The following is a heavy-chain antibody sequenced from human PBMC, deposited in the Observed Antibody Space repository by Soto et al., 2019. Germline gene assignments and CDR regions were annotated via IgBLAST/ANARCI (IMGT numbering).Heavy chain of an antibody. CDR3: ARDLGSSSWDPTFPGPNWFDA. Sequence: PWGSLKLSCAASGFTFSSYAMHWVRQAPGKGLEWVAVISYDGSNTYYADSVKGRFTISRDNSKNTPYLQMNSLRAEDTAVYYCARDLGSSSWDPTFPGPNWFDAWGQGTLVTVSS. D-gene: IGHD6-13*01. V-gene: IGHV3-30-3*01. CDR1: GFTFSSYA. CDR2: ISYDGSNT. J-gene: IGHJ5*02.